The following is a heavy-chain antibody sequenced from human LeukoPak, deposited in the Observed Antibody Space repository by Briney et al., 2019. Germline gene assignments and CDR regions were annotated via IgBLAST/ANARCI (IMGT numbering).Heavy chain of an antibody. CDR1: GGSISSSSYY. D-gene: IGHD2-15*01. CDR3: ARLTENKYCSGGSCYPHFDY. CDR2: IYCSGST. Sequence: SETLSLTCTVSGGSISSSSYYWGWIRQPPGKGLEWIGSIYCSGSTYYNPSLKSRVTISVDTSKNQFSLKLSSVTAADTAVYYCARLTENKYCSGGSCYPHFDYWGQGTLVTVSS. J-gene: IGHJ4*02. V-gene: IGHV4-39*01.